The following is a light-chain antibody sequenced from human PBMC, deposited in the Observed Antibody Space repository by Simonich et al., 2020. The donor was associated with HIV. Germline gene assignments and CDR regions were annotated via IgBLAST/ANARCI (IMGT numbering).Light chain of an antibody. J-gene: IGKJ4*01. CDR1: QSVLYSSSNKND. V-gene: IGKV4-1*01. CDR3: QQYYSTPLT. CDR2: WAS. Sequence: DIVMTQSPDSLAVSLGERATINCKSSQSVLYSSSNKNDLAWYQQKPGQPPKLLIYWASTRESGVPDRISGSGSGTDFTLTITSLQAEDVAVYFCQQYYSTPLTFGGGTKVEIK.